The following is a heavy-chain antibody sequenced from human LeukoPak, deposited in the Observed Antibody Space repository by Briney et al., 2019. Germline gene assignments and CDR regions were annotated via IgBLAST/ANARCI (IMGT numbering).Heavy chain of an antibody. Sequence: SETLSLTCAVYGGSFSGYYWSWIRQPPGKGLEWIGEINHSGSTNYNPSLKSRVTISVDTSKNQFSLKLSSVTAADTAVYYCATQRIFGVGALDIWGQGTMVTVSS. CDR2: INHSGST. D-gene: IGHD3-3*01. V-gene: IGHV4-34*01. CDR1: GGSFSGYY. CDR3: ATQRIFGVGALDI. J-gene: IGHJ3*02.